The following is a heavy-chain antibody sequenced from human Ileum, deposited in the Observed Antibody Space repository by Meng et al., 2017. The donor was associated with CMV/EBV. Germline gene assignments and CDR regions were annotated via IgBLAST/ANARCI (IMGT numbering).Heavy chain of an antibody. V-gene: IGHV3-23*01. CDR2: ISSSDGST. Sequence: GGSLRLSCAASTFNLNNYGMNWVRQAPGKGLEWVSGISSSDGSTYYADSVKGRFTISRDNSKNTLYLQMNSLRAEDTAVYYCARGSDCSSTSCYLTLMMYWGQGTLVTVSS. CDR3: ARGSDCSSTSCYLTLMMY. D-gene: IGHD2-2*01. CDR1: TFNLNNYG. J-gene: IGHJ4*02.